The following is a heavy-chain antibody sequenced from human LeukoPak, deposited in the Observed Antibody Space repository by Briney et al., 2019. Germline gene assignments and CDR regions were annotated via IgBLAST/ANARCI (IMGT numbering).Heavy chain of an antibody. Sequence: PGRSLSHSRASCLFIHRNYPMHWVRQPRAKGREWVAVISYDGCNKHYADDVKGRFTISRDNSKNTVYLQMNSLRAEDTAVYYCAKGGGYCSSTSCYNEYFEHWGQGTLVTVSS. J-gene: IGHJ1*01. D-gene: IGHD2-2*02. CDR3: AKGGGYCSSTSCYNEYFEH. CDR1: LFIHRNYP. CDR2: ISYDGCNK. V-gene: IGHV3-30*04.